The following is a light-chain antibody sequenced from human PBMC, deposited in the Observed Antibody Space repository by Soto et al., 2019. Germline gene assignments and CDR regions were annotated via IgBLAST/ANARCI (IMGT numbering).Light chain of an antibody. CDR2: KAS. J-gene: IGKJ1*01. V-gene: IGKV1-5*03. CDR1: QTISSW. CDR3: QHYNSYSEA. Sequence: IQMTQSPSTLSGSVGDRVTITCRASQTISSWLAWYQQKPGKAPKLLIYKASTLKSGVPSRFSGSGSGTEFTLTISSLQPDDFAPYYCQHYNSYSEAFDQGTKVELK.